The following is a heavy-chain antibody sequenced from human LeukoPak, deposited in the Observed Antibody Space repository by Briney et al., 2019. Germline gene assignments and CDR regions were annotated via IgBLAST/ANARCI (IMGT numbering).Heavy chain of an antibody. CDR1: GFTFSSYA. J-gene: IGHJ4*02. CDR3: AKDAVLRFLEWLLYPYYFDY. CDR2: ISGSGGST. Sequence: GGSLRLSCAASGFTFSSYAMSWVRQAPGKGLEWVSAISGSGGSTYYADSVKGRFTISRDNSKNTLYLQMNSLRAEDTAVYYCAKDAVLRFLEWLLYPYYFDYWGQGTLVTVSS. V-gene: IGHV3-23*01. D-gene: IGHD3-3*01.